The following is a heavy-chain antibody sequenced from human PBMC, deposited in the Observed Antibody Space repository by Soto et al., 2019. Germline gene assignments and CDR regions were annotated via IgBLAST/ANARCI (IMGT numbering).Heavy chain of an antibody. V-gene: IGHV1-18*01. CDR3: AGARLSYDSSVYHPLGY. Sequence: GASVKVSCKASGYTFTSYGISWVRQAPGQGLEWMGWISAYNGNTNYAQKLQGRVTMTTDTSTSTAYMELRSLRSDDTAVYYCAGARLSYDSSVYHPLGYRDQETLVTVPS. CDR2: ISAYNGNT. CDR1: GYTFTSYG. D-gene: IGHD3-22*01. J-gene: IGHJ4*02.